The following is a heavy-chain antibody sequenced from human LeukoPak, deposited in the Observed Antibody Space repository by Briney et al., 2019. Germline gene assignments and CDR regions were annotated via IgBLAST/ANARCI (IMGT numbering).Heavy chain of an antibody. J-gene: IGHJ4*02. D-gene: IGHD3-16*01. Sequence: PGGSLRLSCAGSGFTFSRSWMTWVRQAPGKGLEWVASIKQVGSVKHYMDSVKGRFTISRDNAENSLYLQMNSLRAEDTAVYYCAKLLGDVTTFDYWGQGTLVTVSS. CDR1: GFTFSRSW. CDR2: IKQVGSVK. V-gene: IGHV3-7*01. CDR3: AKLLGDVTTFDY.